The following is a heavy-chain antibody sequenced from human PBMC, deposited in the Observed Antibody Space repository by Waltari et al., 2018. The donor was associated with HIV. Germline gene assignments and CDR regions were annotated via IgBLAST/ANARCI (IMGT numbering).Heavy chain of an antibody. CDR1: GFSVNTNF. CDR2: FYKDEMA. D-gene: IGHD3-22*01. J-gene: IGHJ5*02. Sequence: EVEQVDSGGPLVQPGRSRTPSCATPGFSVNTNFFTWVRQGPGRGLEGVADFYKDEMAEDTYFAKGRFIISRDNSKNTVYLEMNYRRPDGTAIYYCVKGVRYYDFGGASRASAPWGQGTLVTVSS. V-gene: IGHV3-66*02. CDR3: VKGVRYYDFGGASRASAP.